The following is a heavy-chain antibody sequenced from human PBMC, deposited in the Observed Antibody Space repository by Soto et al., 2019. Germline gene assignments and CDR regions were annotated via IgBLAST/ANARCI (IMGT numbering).Heavy chain of an antibody. CDR2: ISGSGGIT. D-gene: IGHD4-17*01. J-gene: IGHJ6*03. Sequence: EVQLLESGGGLVQPGGSLRLSCAASGFTFSSYAMSWVRQAPGKGLEWVSAISGSGGITYYADSVKGRFTISRDNSKNTLYLQMNSLRAEDTAVYYCAKSYGDYYYYYMDVWGKGTTVTVSS. V-gene: IGHV3-23*01. CDR3: AKSYGDYYYYYMDV. CDR1: GFTFSSYA.